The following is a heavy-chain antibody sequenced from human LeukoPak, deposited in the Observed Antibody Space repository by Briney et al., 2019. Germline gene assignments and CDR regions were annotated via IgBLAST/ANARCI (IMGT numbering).Heavy chain of an antibody. CDR1: GGSFSGYY. Sequence: PSETLSLTCAVYGGSFSGYYWSWIRQPPGKGLEWIGEINHSGSTNYNPSLKSRVTISVDTSKNQFSLKLSSVTAADTAVYYCARRPKVLPPHNARWWYFDYWGQGTLVTVSS. J-gene: IGHJ4*02. V-gene: IGHV4-34*01. CDR3: ARRPKVLPPHNARWWYFDY. CDR2: INHSGST. D-gene: IGHD2-15*01.